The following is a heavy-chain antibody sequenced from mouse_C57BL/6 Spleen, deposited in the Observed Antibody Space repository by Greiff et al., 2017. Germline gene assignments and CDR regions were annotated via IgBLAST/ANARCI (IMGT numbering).Heavy chain of an antibody. Sequence: QVQLQQPGAELVRPGSSVKLSCKASGYTFTSYWMHWVKQRPIQGLEWIGNIDPSDSETHYNQKFKDKATLTVDKSSSTAYMQLSSLTSEDSAVYYCAREIYYYGSSYPDYAMDYWGQGTSVTVSS. CDR1: GYTFTSYW. CDR3: AREIYYYGSSYPDYAMDY. CDR2: IDPSDSET. D-gene: IGHD1-1*01. J-gene: IGHJ4*01. V-gene: IGHV1-52*01.